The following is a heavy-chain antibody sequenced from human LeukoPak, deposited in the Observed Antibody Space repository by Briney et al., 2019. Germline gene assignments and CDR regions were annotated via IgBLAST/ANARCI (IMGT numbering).Heavy chain of an antibody. D-gene: IGHD3-9*01. CDR2: ISAYNGNT. V-gene: IGHV1-18*01. CDR1: GYTFTSYG. J-gene: IGHJ4*02. CDR3: ARVLRYFDWSPPGY. Sequence: ASVKVSCKASGYTFTSYGISWVRQAPGQGLEWMGWISAYNGNTNYAQKLQGRVTMTTDTSTSTAYMELRSLRSDDTAVYYCARVLRYFDWSPPGYWGQGTLVTVSS.